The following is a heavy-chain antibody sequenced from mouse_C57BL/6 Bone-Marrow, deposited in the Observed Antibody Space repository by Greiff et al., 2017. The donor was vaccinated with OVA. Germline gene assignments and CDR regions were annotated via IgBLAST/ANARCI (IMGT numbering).Heavy chain of an antibody. D-gene: IGHD1-2*01. J-gene: IGHJ4*01. Sequence: EVKLVESGEGLVKPGGSLKLSCAASGFTFSSYAMSWVRQTPEKRLEWVAYISSGGDYIYYADTVKGRFTITRDNARNTLYLQMSSLKSEATAMYYCTRALRRRGYAMDYWGQGTSVTVSS. CDR2: ISSGGDYI. CDR1: GFTFSSYA. V-gene: IGHV5-9-1*02. CDR3: TRALRRRGYAMDY.